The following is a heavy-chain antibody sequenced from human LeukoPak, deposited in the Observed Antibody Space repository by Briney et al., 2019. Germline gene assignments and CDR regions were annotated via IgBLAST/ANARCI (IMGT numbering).Heavy chain of an antibody. CDR1: GFTFSSYG. CDR2: ISYDGSNK. CDR3: AKFRRITMIVVAHDAFDI. J-gene: IGHJ3*02. Sequence: GRSLRLSCAASGFTFSSYGMHWVRQAPGKGLEWVAVISYDGSNKYYADSVKGRFTISRDNAKNSLYLQMNSLRAEDTAVYYCAKFRRITMIVVAHDAFDIWGQGTMVTVSS. D-gene: IGHD3-22*01. V-gene: IGHV3-30*18.